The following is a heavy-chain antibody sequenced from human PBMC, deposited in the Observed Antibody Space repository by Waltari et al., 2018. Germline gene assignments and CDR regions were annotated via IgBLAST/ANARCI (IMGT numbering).Heavy chain of an antibody. D-gene: IGHD6-13*01. CDR2: IYHSGST. CDR1: GYSISSGYY. J-gene: IGHJ6*03. V-gene: IGHV4-38-2*01. CDR3: ARRAAIAATGPTYYMDV. Sequence: QVQLQESGPGLVKPSENLSLTCAVSGYSISSGYYWGWIRQPPGKGLEWIGSIYHSGSTYYNPSLKSRVTISVDTSKNQFSLKLSSVTAADTAVYYCARRAAIAATGPTYYMDVWGKGTTVTVSS.